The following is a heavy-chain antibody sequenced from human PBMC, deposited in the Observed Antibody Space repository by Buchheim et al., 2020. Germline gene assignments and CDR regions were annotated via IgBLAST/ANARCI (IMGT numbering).Heavy chain of an antibody. CDR1: GFTFSSYG. V-gene: IGHV3-30*18. D-gene: IGHD4-17*01. CDR2: ISYDGSNK. Sequence: QVQLVESGGGVVQPGRSLRLSCAASGFTFSSYGMHWVRQAPGKGLEWVAVISYDGSNKYYADSVKGRFTISRDNSKNTLYLQMNSLRAEDTAVDYCAKEAAGDYADYWGQGTL. CDR3: AKEAAGDYADY. J-gene: IGHJ4*02.